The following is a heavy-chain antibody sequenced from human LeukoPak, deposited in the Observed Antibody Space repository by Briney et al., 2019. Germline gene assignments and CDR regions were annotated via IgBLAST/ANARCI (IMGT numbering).Heavy chain of an antibody. CDR3: AKENVKVTTIRRVPHYMDV. CDR1: GFIFSSYG. CDR2: IRYDGSIK. V-gene: IGHV3-30*02. Sequence: GGSLRLSCAASGFIFSSYGMHWVRPAPGKGLEWVAFIRYDGSIKYCADSVKGRFTISRDNSKNTLYLQMSSLTAEDTAVYYCAKENVKVTTIRRVPHYMDVWGKGATVTISS. J-gene: IGHJ6*03. D-gene: IGHD5-12*01.